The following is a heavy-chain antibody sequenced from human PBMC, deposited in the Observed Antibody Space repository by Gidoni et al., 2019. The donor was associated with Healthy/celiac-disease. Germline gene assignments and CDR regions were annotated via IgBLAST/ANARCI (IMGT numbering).Heavy chain of an antibody. CDR3: ARQPAYFMVRGVIDY. CDR1: GGSISSSSYY. Sequence: QLQLQESGPGLVKPSETLSLTCTVPGGSISSSSYYWGWLRQPPGKGLEWIGSIYYSGSTYYNPSLKSRVTISVDTSKNQFSLKLSSVTAADTAVYYCARQPAYFMVRGVIDYWGQGTLVTVSS. D-gene: IGHD3-10*01. V-gene: IGHV4-39*01. CDR2: IYYSGST. J-gene: IGHJ4*02.